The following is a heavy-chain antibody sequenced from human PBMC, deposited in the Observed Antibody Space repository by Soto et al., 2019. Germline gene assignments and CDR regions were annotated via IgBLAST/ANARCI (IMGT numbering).Heavy chain of an antibody. D-gene: IGHD4-17*01. V-gene: IGHV3-23*01. J-gene: IGHJ3*01. CDR2: ISASGSST. CDR3: GKDPNGNYVGGFEF. Sequence: VQLLESGGRLVQPGGSLTLSCAASGFTFNNYAMSWVRQAPGKGLEWVSGISASGSSTFYADSVKGRFTVSRDFSKNTVSLQMDSLRAEDTAVYFCGKDPNGNYVGGFEFWGPGTMVTVSS. CDR1: GFTFNNYA.